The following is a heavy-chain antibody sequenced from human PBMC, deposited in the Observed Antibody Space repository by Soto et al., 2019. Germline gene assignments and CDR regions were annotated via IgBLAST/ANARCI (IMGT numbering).Heavy chain of an antibody. V-gene: IGHV1-2*04. J-gene: IGHJ5*02. CDR2: INPNSGGT. CDR1: GYTFTGYY. D-gene: IGHD1-26*01. Sequence: ASVKVSCKASGYTFTGYYMHWVRQAPGQGLEWMGWINPNSGGTNYAQKFQGWVTMTRDTSISTAYMELSRLRSDDTAVYYCARAGWELLREGPDPWGQGTLVTVSS. CDR3: ARAGWELLREGPDP.